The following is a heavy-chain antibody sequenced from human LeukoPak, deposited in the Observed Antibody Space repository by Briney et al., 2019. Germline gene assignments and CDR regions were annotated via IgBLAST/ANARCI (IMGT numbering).Heavy chain of an antibody. CDR1: GFTFSTYA. V-gene: IGHV3-23*01. CDR2: ISGSGGNT. J-gene: IGHJ4*02. Sequence: PGGSLRLSCAASGFTFSTYAMSWVRQAPGKGLEWVSGISGSGGNTYYADSVKGRFIISRDNSKNTLNLQMNSLRAEDTAVYYCALELRFLEFDYWGQGTLVTVSS. D-gene: IGHD3-3*01. CDR3: ALELRFLEFDY.